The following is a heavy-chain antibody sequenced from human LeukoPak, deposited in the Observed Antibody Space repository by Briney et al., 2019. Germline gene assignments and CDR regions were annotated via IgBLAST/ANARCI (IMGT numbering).Heavy chain of an antibody. J-gene: IGHJ4*02. Sequence: GESLKISCKGSGYNFNNYWIGWVRQMPGKGLEWMGIIWPGDSDTRYSPSFQGQVTISADKSISTAYLQWSSLKASDTAMYYCARHGRWLQLGGDYWGQGTLVTVSS. CDR1: GYNFNNYW. D-gene: IGHD5-24*01. CDR3: ARHGRWLQLGGDY. V-gene: IGHV5-51*01. CDR2: IWPGDSDT.